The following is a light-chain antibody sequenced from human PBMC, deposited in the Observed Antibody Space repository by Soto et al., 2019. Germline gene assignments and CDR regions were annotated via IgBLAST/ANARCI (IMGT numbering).Light chain of an antibody. CDR1: GSDVGDYNY. J-gene: IGLJ1*01. Sequence: QSALTQPASVSGSPGQSITISCTGTGSDVGDYNYVSWYQQHPGKAPKLMIYEVSNRPSGVSNRFSGSKSGNTASLTISGLQAEDEADYYCSSYTSNNILYVFGTGTKV. V-gene: IGLV2-14*01. CDR2: EVS. CDR3: SSYTSNNILYV.